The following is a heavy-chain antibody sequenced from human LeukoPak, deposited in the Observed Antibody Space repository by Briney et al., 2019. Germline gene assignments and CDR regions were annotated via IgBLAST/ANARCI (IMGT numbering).Heavy chain of an antibody. CDR3: ARGVGSRLRFLEWLLYLPDY. CDR2: IYYSGST. CDR1: GGSISSGDYY. J-gene: IGHJ4*02. Sequence: SETLSLTCTVSGGSISSGDYYWSWIRQPPGKGLEWIGYIYYSGSTYYNPSLKSRVTISVDTSKSQFSLKLSSVTAADTAVYYCARGVGSRLRFLEWLLYLPDYWGQGTLVTVSS. V-gene: IGHV4-30-4*01. D-gene: IGHD3-3*01.